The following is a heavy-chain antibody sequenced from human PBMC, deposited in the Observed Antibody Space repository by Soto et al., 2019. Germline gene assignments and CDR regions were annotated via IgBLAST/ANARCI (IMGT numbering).Heavy chain of an antibody. V-gene: IGHV1-18*01. Sequence: ASVKVSCTTSGYTFNTYGIIWVRQAPGQGLEWMGWISGYDGNTNYAQEFQGRVTMTTDTSTSTAYLELRSLRSDDTAVYYCARTTPSSDYWGQGTLVTVSS. CDR1: GYTFNTYG. D-gene: IGHD4-17*01. CDR3: ARTTPSSDY. CDR2: ISGYDGNT. J-gene: IGHJ4*02.